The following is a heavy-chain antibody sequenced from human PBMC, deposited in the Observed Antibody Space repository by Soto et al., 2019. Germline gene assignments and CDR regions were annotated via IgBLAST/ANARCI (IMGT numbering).Heavy chain of an antibody. J-gene: IGHJ6*02. CDR2: IHYSGSV. CDR1: GGSISSDHYH. CDR3: VREDDGGDRDYYGLDV. D-gene: IGHD4-17*01. Sequence: QVQLQESGPGLVRPSQTLSLTCTVSGGSISSDHYHWTWIRQTPGKGLEWIGYIHYSGSVYYNPSLQSRVTRSVDTSKNLCSLKLSSVTAADTAVYFCVREDDGGDRDYYGLDVWGQGTTVTVSS. V-gene: IGHV4-30-4*01.